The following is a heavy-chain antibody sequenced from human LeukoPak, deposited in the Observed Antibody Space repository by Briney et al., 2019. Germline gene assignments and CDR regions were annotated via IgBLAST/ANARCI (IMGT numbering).Heavy chain of an antibody. V-gene: IGHV1-69*02. CDR3: ARGFRDYDSSGYYPSPSRFWYFDL. J-gene: IGHJ2*01. CDR1: GGTFSNYT. Sequence: SVKGSCKASGGTFSNYTISWGRQAPGQGVEWVGRIIPILGISKYAQKFQGRVTITADKSTSTAYMELSSLRSEDTAVYYCARGFRDYDSSGYYPSPSRFWYFDLWGRGTLVTVSS. D-gene: IGHD3-22*01. CDR2: IIPILGIS.